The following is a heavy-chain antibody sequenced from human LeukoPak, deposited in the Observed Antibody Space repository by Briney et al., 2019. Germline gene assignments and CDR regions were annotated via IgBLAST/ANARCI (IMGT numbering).Heavy chain of an antibody. CDR1: GFIFSYYA. CDR3: AREVSDYNFLTGYSPYSYFDP. CDR2: IGGSGGTT. V-gene: IGHV3-23*01. D-gene: IGHD3-9*01. J-gene: IGHJ5*02. Sequence: PGESLRLSCAASGFIFSYYAMNWVRQAPGKGLEWVSAIGGSGGTTYYSDSVKGRFTISRDNSKNTLYLQMNSLRAEDTAIYYCAREVSDYNFLTGYSPYSYFDPWGQGTLVTVSS.